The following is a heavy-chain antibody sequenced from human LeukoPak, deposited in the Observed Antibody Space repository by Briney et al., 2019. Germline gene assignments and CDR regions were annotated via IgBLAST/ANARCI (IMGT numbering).Heavy chain of an antibody. J-gene: IGHJ4*02. V-gene: IGHV4-4*07. CDR3: ARDAGHYSSSWYGLDY. CDR2: ICTSGST. CDR1: GGSISSYY. D-gene: IGHD6-13*01. Sequence: SETLSLTRTVSGGSISSYYWSWIRQPAGKGLEWIGRICTSGSTNYNPSLKSRVTMSVDTSKNQFSLKLSSVTAADTAVYYCARDAGHYSSSWYGLDYWGQGTLVTVSS.